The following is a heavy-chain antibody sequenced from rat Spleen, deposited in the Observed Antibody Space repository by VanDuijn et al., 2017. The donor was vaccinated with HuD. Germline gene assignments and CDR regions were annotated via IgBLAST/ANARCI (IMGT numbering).Heavy chain of an antibody. V-gene: IGHV3-3*01. CDR2: INSAGNT. D-gene: IGHD1-1*01. J-gene: IGHJ3*01. CDR3: ARSDGVHYYLPFAD. Sequence: EVQLQESGPGLVKPSQSLSLTCSVTGYSITTAYRWNWIRKFPGSKLEWMGHINSAGNTNYNPSLKSRISITRDTSKNQFFLQVNSVTTEDTATYYCARSDGVHYYLPFADWGQGTLVTASS. CDR1: GYSITTAYR.